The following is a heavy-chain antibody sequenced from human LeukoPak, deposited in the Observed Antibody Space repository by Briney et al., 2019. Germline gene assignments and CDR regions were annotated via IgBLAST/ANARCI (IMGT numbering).Heavy chain of an antibody. CDR2: IYHSGST. Sequence: SQTLSLTCTVSGGSISSGSYYWSWIRHPPGKVLVWIGYIYHSGSTYYNPSLKSRVTISVDRSKNQFSLRLSSVTAADTAVYYCARDIIAVSSFDYWGQGTLVTVSS. J-gene: IGHJ4*02. CDR3: ARDIIAVSSFDY. D-gene: IGHD6-19*01. CDR1: GGSISSGSYY. V-gene: IGHV4-30-2*01.